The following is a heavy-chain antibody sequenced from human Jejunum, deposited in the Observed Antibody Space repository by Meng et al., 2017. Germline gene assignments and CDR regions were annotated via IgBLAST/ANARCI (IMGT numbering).Heavy chain of an antibody. J-gene: IGHJ5*02. CDR2: IYWDDDK. CDR1: GFSLSTSGVG. CDR3: AHRLAYSSNYNVGWFDP. Sequence: QITLKESGPTPVKPTQTLTLTCHFSGFSLSTSGVGVGWIRQPPGKALECLALIYWDDDKRYNPSLKNRLTITKVTSKNQVVLTMTNMDLVDTATYYCAHRLAYSSNYNVGWFDPWGQGTLVTVSS. V-gene: IGHV2-5*02. D-gene: IGHD6-13*01.